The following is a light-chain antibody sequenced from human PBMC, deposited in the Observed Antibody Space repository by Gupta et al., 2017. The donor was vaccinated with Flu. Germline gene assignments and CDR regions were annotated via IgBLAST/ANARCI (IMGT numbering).Light chain of an antibody. CDR3: QQRSNWPKT. CDR1: QSVGTY. CDR2: DAF. J-gene: IGKJ5*01. Sequence: EIVLTQSPATLSLSPGERATLSCRASQSVGTYLAWYQQKPGQAPSLLIYDAFNSATGIPAKFSGSGSGTDFTLTISILEVEDFVIYYCQQRSNWPKTFGQGTRLEIK. V-gene: IGKV3-11*01.